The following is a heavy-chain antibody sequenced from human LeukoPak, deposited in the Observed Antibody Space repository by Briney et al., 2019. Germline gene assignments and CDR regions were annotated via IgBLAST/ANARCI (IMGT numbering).Heavy chain of an antibody. V-gene: IGHV3-11*01. CDR2: ISRSGSTL. CDR1: GFTFRDYY. Sequence: GWSLTLSCAASGFTFRDYYMSWIRQAPGKGLKGVSYISRSGSTLYYADSVKGRITISRDNVKNSLYLQMNRLRADETAVYYCARAGGAGDSSGYYHGEDYVDYWGQGTLVTVSS. J-gene: IGHJ4*02. CDR3: ARAGGAGDSSGYYHGEDYVDY. D-gene: IGHD3-22*01.